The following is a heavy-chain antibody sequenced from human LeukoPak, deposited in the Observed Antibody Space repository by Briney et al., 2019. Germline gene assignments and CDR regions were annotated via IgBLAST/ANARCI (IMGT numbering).Heavy chain of an antibody. V-gene: IGHV1-18*01. CDR2: ISAYNGNT. Sequence: ASVKVSCKASGYTFTSYGISWVQQAPGQGLEWMGWISAYNGNTNYAQKLQGRVTMTTDTSTSTAYMELRSLRSDDTAVYYCAGDPRSRWELLTRFDYWGQGTLVTVSS. CDR3: AGDPRSRWELLTRFDY. CDR1: GYTFTSYG. D-gene: IGHD1-26*01. J-gene: IGHJ4*02.